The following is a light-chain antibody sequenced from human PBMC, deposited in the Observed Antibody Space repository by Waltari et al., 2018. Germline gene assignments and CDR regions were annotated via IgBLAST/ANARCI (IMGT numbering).Light chain of an antibody. CDR3: HQRSARDT. Sequence: VLTHSQAPLPFSPGKRPPLSCRPSQNFATHLAWYQQKPGQAPRLLIYDASTRATGIPARFSGSGSGTDFSLTISTLEPEDFAIYYCHQRSARDTFGQGTRLEIK. CDR1: QNFATH. CDR2: DAS. J-gene: IGKJ5*01. V-gene: IGKV3-11*01.